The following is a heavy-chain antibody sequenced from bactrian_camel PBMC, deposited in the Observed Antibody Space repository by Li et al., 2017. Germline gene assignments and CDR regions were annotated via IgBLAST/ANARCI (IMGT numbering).Heavy chain of an antibody. D-gene: IGHD1*01. CDR1: GYSAAY. Sequence: HVQLVESGGGSVQAGGSLMLSCTASGYSAAYMAWLRQAPGKNREGVAYISSAGTRYADSVKGRFTIAKDSAKSTVSLSLQMDNLAPEDTAMYYCATERVPIGQRCFAWSLLDGYWDQGTQVTVSS. CDR2: ISSAGT. CDR3: ATERVPIGQRCFAWSLLDGY. V-gene: IGHV3S63*01. J-gene: IGHJ4*01.